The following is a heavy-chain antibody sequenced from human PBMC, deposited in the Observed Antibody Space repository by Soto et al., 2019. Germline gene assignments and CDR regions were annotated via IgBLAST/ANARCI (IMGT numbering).Heavy chain of an antibody. D-gene: IGHD4-17*01. CDR3: ARPLTTVTFYFDY. V-gene: IGHV3-23*01. CDR1: GFTFSSYA. CDR2: ISGSGGST. Sequence: EVQLLESGGGLVQPGGSLRLSCAASGFTFSSYAMSWVRQAPGKGLEWVSAISGSGGSTYYADSVKGRFTISRDNSKNTLYLQMNSLRAEDTVVYYCARPLTTVTFYFDYWGQGTLVTVSS. J-gene: IGHJ4*02.